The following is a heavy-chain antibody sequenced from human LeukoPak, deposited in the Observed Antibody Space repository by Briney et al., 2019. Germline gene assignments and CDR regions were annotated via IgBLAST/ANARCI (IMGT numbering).Heavy chain of an antibody. CDR3: ARVQGSGLFRWY. CDR1: GLTVSNKY. D-gene: IGHD2-15*01. CDR2: IYSDGGT. Sequence: GGSLRLSCATSGLTVSNKYMTWVRQAPGKGLEWVSVIYSDGGTYYADSVRGRFTISSDNTKNTLYLQMNSLRAEDTAVYYCARVQGSGLFRWYWGQGTLVTVSS. V-gene: IGHV3-66*01. J-gene: IGHJ4*02.